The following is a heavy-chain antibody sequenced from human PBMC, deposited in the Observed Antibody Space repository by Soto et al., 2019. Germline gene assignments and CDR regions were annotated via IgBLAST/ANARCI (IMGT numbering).Heavy chain of an antibody. CDR3: ANGDYGDYAGTGIDY. D-gene: IGHD4-17*01. Sequence: QVQLVESGGGVVQPGRSLRLSCAASGFTFSSYGMHWVRQAPGKGLEWVAVISYDGSNKYYADSVKGRFTISRDNSKNTLYLQMNSLRAEDTAVYYCANGDYGDYAGTGIDYWGQGTLVTVSS. CDR2: ISYDGSNK. V-gene: IGHV3-30*18. J-gene: IGHJ4*02. CDR1: GFTFSSYG.